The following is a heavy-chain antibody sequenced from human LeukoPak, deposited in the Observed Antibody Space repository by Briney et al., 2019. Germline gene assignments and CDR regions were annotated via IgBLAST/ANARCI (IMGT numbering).Heavy chain of an antibody. CDR2: ISGGGGTI. D-gene: IGHD3-10*01. CDR1: GFTFSSYA. J-gene: IGHJ4*02. CDR3: AKDDRLSSGYGSSDF. V-gene: IGHV3-23*01. Sequence: PGGSLRLSCAASGFTFSSYAMHWVRQAPGKGLEWVSVISGGGGTIYYADSVKGRFTISRDNSKNTLYLQMNSLRAEDTAVYYCAKDDRLSSGYGSSDFWGQGTLVTVSS.